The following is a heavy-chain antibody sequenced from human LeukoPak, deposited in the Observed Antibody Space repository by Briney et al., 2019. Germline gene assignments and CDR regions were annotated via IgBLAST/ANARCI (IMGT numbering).Heavy chain of an antibody. V-gene: IGHV4-34*01. CDR1: GGSFSGYY. CDR3: ARDGIVGANFDY. CDR2: INHSGST. D-gene: IGHD1-26*01. J-gene: IGHJ4*02. Sequence: SETLSLTCAVYGGSFSGYYWSWIRQPPGKGLEWIGEINHSGSTNYNPSLKSRVTMSVDTSKNQFSLKLSSVTAADTAVYYCARDGIVGANFDYWGQGTLVTVSS.